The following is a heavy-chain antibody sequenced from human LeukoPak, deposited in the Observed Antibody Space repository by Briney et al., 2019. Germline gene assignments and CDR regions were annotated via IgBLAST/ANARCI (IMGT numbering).Heavy chain of an antibody. CDR3: ARADYYDSSGPPGAFDI. J-gene: IGHJ3*02. V-gene: IGHV4-34*01. D-gene: IGHD3-22*01. CDR2: INHSGST. CDR1: GGSFSGYY. Sequence: SETLSLTCAVYGGSFSGYYWSWIRQPPGKGLEWIGEINHSGSTNYNPSLKSRVTISVDTSKNQFSLKLSSVTAADTAVYYCARADYYDSSGPPGAFDIWGQGTMVTVSS.